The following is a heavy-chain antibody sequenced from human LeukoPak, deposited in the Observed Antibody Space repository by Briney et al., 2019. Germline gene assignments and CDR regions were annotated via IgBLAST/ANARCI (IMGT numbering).Heavy chain of an antibody. V-gene: IGHV4-59*08. CDR1: GGSISGYY. CDR3: ARHVAPAMDYFDY. D-gene: IGHD2-2*01. CDR2: IRYTGST. Sequence: SETLSLTCTVSGGSISGYYWTWIRQSPGKRPEWLAYIRYTGSTNYNPSLKSRVTISVDTSKNQFSLTLTFVTAADTAVYYCARHVAPAMDYFDYWGPGTLVTVSP. J-gene: IGHJ4*02.